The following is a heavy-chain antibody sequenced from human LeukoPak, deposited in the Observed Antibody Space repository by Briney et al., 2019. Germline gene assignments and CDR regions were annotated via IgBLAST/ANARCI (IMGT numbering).Heavy chain of an antibody. V-gene: IGHV4-39*01. CDR3: ARLMMTNDAFDI. CDR1: GGSISSSSYY. Sequence: SETLSLTCTVSGGSISSSSYYWGWIRQPPGKGLEWIGSIYYSGSTYYNPSLKSRVTISVDTPKNQFSLKLSSVTAADTAVYYCARLMMTNDAFDIWGQGTMVTVSS. J-gene: IGHJ3*02. D-gene: IGHD4-11*01. CDR2: IYYSGST.